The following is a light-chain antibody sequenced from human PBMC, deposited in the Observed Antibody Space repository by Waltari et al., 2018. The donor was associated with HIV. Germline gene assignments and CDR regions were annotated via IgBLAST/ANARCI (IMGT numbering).Light chain of an antibody. J-gene: IGLJ2*01. V-gene: IGLV2-8*01. CDR1: SSDIGYFNY. CDR2: DVN. Sequence: QSALTQPPSASGSPGQSVTVSSTGTSSDIGYFNYVSWYQQHPGKAPKLLIYDVNKRPSGVPDRFSASKSGATASLTVSGLLAEDEADYYCAAYAGNNIVIFGGGTKVTV. CDR3: AAYAGNNIVI.